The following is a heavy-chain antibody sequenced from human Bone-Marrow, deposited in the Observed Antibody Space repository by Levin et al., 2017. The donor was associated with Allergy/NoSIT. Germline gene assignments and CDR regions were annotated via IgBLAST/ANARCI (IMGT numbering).Heavy chain of an antibody. CDR1: GFSFGDYS. CDR3: AKAYSGYDWWFDP. D-gene: IGHD5-12*01. CDR2: ISWNGEST. Sequence: ETLSLTCAASGFSFGDYSMNWVRQVPGKGLEWLSFISWNGESTYYADSVKGRVTISRDNSKNSLYLQMNSLRTEDTGLYPCAKAYSGYDWWFDPWGQGTLVTVSS. V-gene: IGHV3-43*01. J-gene: IGHJ5*02.